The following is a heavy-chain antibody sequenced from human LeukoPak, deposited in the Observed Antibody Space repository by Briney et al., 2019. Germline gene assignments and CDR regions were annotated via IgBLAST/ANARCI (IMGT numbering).Heavy chain of an antibody. CDR1: GGTFSSYA. J-gene: IGHJ3*02. V-gene: IGHV1-69*13. Sequence: ASVKVSCKASGGTFSSYAISWVRQAPGQGLEWMGGIIPIFGTANYAQKFQGRVTITADESTSTAYMELSSLRSEDTAVYYCALEELRGAFDIWGQRTMVTVSS. CDR2: IIPIFGTA. CDR3: ALEELRGAFDI. D-gene: IGHD1-7*01.